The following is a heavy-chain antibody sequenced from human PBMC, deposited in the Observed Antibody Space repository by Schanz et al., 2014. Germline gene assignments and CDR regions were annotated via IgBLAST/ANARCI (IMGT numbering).Heavy chain of an antibody. CDR2: ISGSGGSA. V-gene: IGHV3-23*04. CDR3: ARDEGRDGYNLAFDV. J-gene: IGHJ3*01. D-gene: IGHD5-12*01. Sequence: EVQLVESGGGLVQPGGSLRLSCAASGFTFRSYAMSWVRQAPGKGLEWVSGISGSGGSANYADSVKGRFTISRDNSKNTLFLQMNSLRPEDTALYFCARDEGRDGYNLAFDVWGQGTLVTVSS. CDR1: GFTFRSYA.